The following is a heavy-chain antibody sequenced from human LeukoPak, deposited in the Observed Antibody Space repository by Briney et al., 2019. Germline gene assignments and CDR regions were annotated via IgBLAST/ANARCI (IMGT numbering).Heavy chain of an antibody. CDR2: INVGNGDT. Sequence: WASVKVSCKASGYTFTHYAMHWVRQAPGQRLEWMGWINVGNGDTKYSQKFQGRVTITRDTSATTAYMELSSLRSEDTAVYYCAYGSGSYCNVDYWGQGTLLTVSS. CDR3: AYGSGSYCNVDY. V-gene: IGHV1-3*01. J-gene: IGHJ4*02. CDR1: GYTFTHYA. D-gene: IGHD3-10*01.